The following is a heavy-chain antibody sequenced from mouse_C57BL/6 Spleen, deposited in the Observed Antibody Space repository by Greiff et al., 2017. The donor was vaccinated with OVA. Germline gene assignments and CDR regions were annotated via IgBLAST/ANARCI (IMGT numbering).Heavy chain of an antibody. CDR1: GYTFTSYW. D-gene: IGHD1-1*01. CDR2: IHPNSGST. J-gene: IGHJ1*03. CDR3: ARDSYYYGISYVGFDV. V-gene: IGHV1-64*01. Sequence: VQLQQPGAELVKPGASVKLSCKASGYTFTSYWMHWVKQRPGQGLEWIGMIHPNSGSTNYNEKFKSKATLTVDKSSSTAYMQLSSLTSEDSAVYYCARDSYYYGISYVGFDVWGTGTTVTVSS.